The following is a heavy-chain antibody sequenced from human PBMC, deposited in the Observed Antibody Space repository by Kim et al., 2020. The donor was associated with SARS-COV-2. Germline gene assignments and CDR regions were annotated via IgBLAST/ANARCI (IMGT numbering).Heavy chain of an antibody. Sequence: GGSLRLSCAASGFTFSSYSMNWVRQAPGKGLEWVSYISSSSSTIYYADSVKGRFTISRDNTKNSLYLQMNSLRAEDTAVYYCARDRSRFGDGWYCDYWGQGTLVTVSS. V-gene: IGHV3-48*04. CDR1: GFTFSSYS. D-gene: IGHD3-10*01. CDR3: ARDRSRFGDGWYCDY. J-gene: IGHJ4*02. CDR2: ISSSSSTI.